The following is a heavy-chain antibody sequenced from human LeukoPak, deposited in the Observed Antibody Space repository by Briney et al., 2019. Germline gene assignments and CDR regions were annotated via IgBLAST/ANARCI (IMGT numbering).Heavy chain of an antibody. V-gene: IGHV3-66*01. CDR1: GFTVSSNY. J-gene: IGHJ5*02. CDR3: ARDQITIFGAVGNWFDP. Sequence: PGGSLRLSCAASGFTVSSNYMSWVRQAPGKGLEWVSVIYSGGSTYYADSVKGRFTISRDNAKNSLYLQMNSLRAEDTAMYYCARDQITIFGAVGNWFDPWGQGTLVTVSS. CDR2: IYSGGST. D-gene: IGHD3-3*01.